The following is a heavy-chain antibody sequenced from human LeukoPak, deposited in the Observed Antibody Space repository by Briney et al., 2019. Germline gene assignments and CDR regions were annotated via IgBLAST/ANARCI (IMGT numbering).Heavy chain of an antibody. V-gene: IGHV4-34*01. D-gene: IGHD3-10*01. J-gene: IGHJ5*02. Sequence: SETLSLTCAVYGGSFSGYYWSWIRQPPGKGLEWIGEINHSGSTNYNPSLKSRVTISVDTSKNQFSLKLSSVTAADTAVYYCARGRGMVRGVIRGPSWFDPWGQGTLVTVSS. CDR1: GGSFSGYY. CDR3: ARGRGMVRGVIRGPSWFDP. CDR2: INHSGST.